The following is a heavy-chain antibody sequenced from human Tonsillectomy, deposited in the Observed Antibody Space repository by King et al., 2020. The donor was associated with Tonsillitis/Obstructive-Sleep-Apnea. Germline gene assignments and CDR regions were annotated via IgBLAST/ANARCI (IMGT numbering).Heavy chain of an antibody. V-gene: IGHV5-51*01. CDR3: ARLANYCSSTSCYTLGAFDI. J-gene: IGHJ3*02. CDR2: IYPGDSDT. CDR1: GYSFTSYW. D-gene: IGHD2-2*02. Sequence: QLVQSGAEVKKPGESLNISCKGSGYSFTSYWIGWVRQMPGKGLEWMGNIYPGDSDTRYSPSFQGQVTISADKSISTAYLQWSSLKASDTAMYYCARLANYCSSTSCYTLGAFDIWGQGTMVTVSS.